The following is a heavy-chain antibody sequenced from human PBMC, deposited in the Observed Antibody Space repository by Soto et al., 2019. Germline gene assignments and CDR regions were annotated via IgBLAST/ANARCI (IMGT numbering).Heavy chain of an antibody. J-gene: IGHJ6*02. CDR1: GFTFSSYA. CDR3: AKENVVVVAATPHSGLFSYYGMDV. Sequence: EVQLLESGGGLVQPGGSLRLSCAASGFTFSSYAMSWVRQAPGKGLEWVSAISGSGGSTYYADSVKGRFTISRDNSKNTLYLQMNSLRAEDTAVYYCAKENVVVVAATPHSGLFSYYGMDVWGQGTTVTVSS. CDR2: ISGSGGST. D-gene: IGHD2-15*01. V-gene: IGHV3-23*01.